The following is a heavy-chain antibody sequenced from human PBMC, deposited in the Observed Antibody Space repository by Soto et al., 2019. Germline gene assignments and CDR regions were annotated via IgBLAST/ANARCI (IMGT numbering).Heavy chain of an antibody. CDR1: GFIFTRYS. J-gene: IGHJ4*02. CDR3: ARESEDLTSNFDY. Sequence: ETLRLSCAASGFIFTRYSMNWVRQAPGKGLEWVSSISSTTNYIYYGDSMKGRFTISRDNAKNSLYLEMNSLRAEDTAVYYCARESEDLTSNFDYWGQGTLVTVS. CDR2: ISSTTNYI. V-gene: IGHV3-21*06.